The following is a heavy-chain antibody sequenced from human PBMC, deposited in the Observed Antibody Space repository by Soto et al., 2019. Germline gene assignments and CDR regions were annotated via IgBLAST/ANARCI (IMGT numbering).Heavy chain of an antibody. CDR1: GFTFSDYQ. V-gene: IGHV3-11*01. CDR2: IGSSGLSV. D-gene: IGHD2-15*01. CDR3: ARDLRPLRSHNYYYYYLEV. Sequence: QVHLVESGGGLVKPGGSLRLSCAASGFTFSDYQMSWIRQAPGKGLAWVSYIGSSGLSVDYDDSVKGRFAISRDNANNPLYLEMNSLRAEYSDVYSCARDLRPLRSHNYYYYYLEVRGQGTTVSVSS. J-gene: IGHJ6*03.